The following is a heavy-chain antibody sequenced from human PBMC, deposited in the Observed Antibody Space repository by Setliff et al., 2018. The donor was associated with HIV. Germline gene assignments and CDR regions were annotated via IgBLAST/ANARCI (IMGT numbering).Heavy chain of an antibody. Sequence: PGGSLRLSCAASGFTFSSYSMNWVRQAPGKGLEWVSYISSSSSYTNYADSVKGRFTISRDNAKNSLYLQMNSLRAEDTAVYYCARSRAAGFDYWGQGTLVTVSS. CDR1: GFTFSSYS. D-gene: IGHD6-13*01. CDR3: ARSRAAGFDY. J-gene: IGHJ4*02. V-gene: IGHV3-21*05. CDR2: ISSSSSYT.